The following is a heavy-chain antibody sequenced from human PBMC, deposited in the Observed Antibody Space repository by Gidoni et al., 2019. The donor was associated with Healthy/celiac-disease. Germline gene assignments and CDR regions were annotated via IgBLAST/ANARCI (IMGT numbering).Heavy chain of an antibody. CDR3: AKDPFRRDGYADGFTC. CDR1: GFTFSSYA. D-gene: IGHD5-12*01. J-gene: IGHJ4*02. Sequence: EVQLLESGGGLVQPGGSLRLSCAASGFTFSSYAMSWVRQAPGKGLEWVSAISGSGGSTYYADSVKGRFTISRDNSKNTLYLQMNSLRAEDTAVYYCAKDPFRRDGYADGFTCWGQGTLVTVSS. V-gene: IGHV3-23*01. CDR2: ISGSGGST.